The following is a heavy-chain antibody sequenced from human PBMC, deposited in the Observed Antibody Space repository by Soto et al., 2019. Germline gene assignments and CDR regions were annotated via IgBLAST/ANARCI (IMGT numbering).Heavy chain of an antibody. CDR2: IWYDGSNK. Sequence: QVQLVESGGGVVQPGRSLRLSCAASGFTFSSYGMHWVRQAPGKGLEWVAVIWYDGSNKYYADSVKGRFTISRDNSKNTLYLQMNSLRAEDTAVYYCARGSYSSGWYGEGAFDIWGQGTMVTVSS. CDR1: GFTFSSYG. J-gene: IGHJ3*02. D-gene: IGHD6-19*01. CDR3: ARGSYSSGWYGEGAFDI. V-gene: IGHV3-33*01.